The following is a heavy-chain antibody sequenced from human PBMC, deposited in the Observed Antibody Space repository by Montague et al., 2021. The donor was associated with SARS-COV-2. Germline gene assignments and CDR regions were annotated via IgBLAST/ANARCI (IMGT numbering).Heavy chain of an antibody. V-gene: IGHV2-70*11. CDR1: GFSLSTSGMC. CDR2: IDWDDDK. Sequence: PALVKPTQTLTLTCTFSGFSLSTSGMCVSWIRQPPGKALEWLARIDWDDDKYYSTSLKTRLPISKDTSKNQVVLTMTNMDPVDTATYYCARIRYDILTGYQTLFDYWGQGTLVTVSS. J-gene: IGHJ4*02. D-gene: IGHD3-9*01. CDR3: ARIRYDILTGYQTLFDY.